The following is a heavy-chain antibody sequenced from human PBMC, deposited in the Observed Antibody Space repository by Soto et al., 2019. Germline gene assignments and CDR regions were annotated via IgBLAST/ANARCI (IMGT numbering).Heavy chain of an antibody. D-gene: IGHD5-18*01. Sequence: SETLSLTCTVSGGSISNFYWSWIRQPPGKGLEWIGYVDYSGTANYNPSLKSRVSMSVDTSKNQLSLKVTSVTAADTAMYYCARSDTAMTTPFYDWGQRTPVTVSS. CDR2: VDYSGTA. CDR1: GGSISNFY. V-gene: IGHV4-59*08. CDR3: ARSDTAMTTPFYD. J-gene: IGHJ4*01.